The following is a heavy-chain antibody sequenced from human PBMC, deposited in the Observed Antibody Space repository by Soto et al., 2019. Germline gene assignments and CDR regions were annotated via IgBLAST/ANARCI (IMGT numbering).Heavy chain of an antibody. CDR1: GFTFSSYE. J-gene: IGHJ6*02. D-gene: IGHD3-9*01. V-gene: IGHV3-48*03. CDR3: ATAGLTGTV. CDR2: ISVSGTMR. Sequence: QLVESGGGSVQPGRSLRLSCAPSGFTFSSYEMNWVRQAPGKGLEWVSYISVSGTMRFYADAEKGRFTISRDNTKKILYLQMNSLRAEDTALYYCATAGLTGTVWGQGTTVTVSS.